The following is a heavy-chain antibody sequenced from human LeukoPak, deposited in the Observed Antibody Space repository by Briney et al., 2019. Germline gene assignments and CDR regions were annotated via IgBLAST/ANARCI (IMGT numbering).Heavy chain of an antibody. Sequence: SETLSLTCTVSGGSISSGSYYWSWIRQPAGTGLEWIGRIYTSGSTNYNPSLKSRVTISVDTSKNQFSLKLSSVTAADTAVYYCARAPRTYYYDSSGSLEIDYWGQGTLVTVSS. V-gene: IGHV4-61*02. CDR1: GGSISSGSYY. CDR3: ARAPRTYYYDSSGSLEIDY. D-gene: IGHD3-22*01. CDR2: IYTSGST. J-gene: IGHJ4*02.